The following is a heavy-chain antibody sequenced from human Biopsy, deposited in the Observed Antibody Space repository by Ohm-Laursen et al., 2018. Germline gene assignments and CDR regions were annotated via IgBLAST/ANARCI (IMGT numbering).Heavy chain of an antibody. CDR1: SGSISGNY. Sequence: SDTLSLTCAVSSGSISGNYWSWIRQPPGKGLEWIGYVYYTGSTDYNPSLQSRVTISVDTSKNHFSLRLRSVTPADTAIYYCARDRGYYSDRTVPGYFDLWGRGTLVTVSS. D-gene: IGHD3-22*01. CDR3: ARDRGYYSDRTVPGYFDL. J-gene: IGHJ2*01. CDR2: VYYTGST. V-gene: IGHV4-59*01.